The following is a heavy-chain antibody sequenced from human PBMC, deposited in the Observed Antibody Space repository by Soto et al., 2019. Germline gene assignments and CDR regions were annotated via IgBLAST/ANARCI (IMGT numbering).Heavy chain of an antibody. J-gene: IGHJ4*02. D-gene: IGHD2-2*01. CDR1: GFAFDRSS. CDR2: IDQDGSDK. CDR3: AREGRGYCSSTTCPGI. Sequence: GGSLRLSCAASGFAFDRSSMSWVRQAPGKGLEWVSNIDQDGSDKNYVDSVKGRFTISRDNAKNSLYLQMNSLRAEDTAVYYCAREGRGYCSSTTCPGIWGQGTLVTVSS. V-gene: IGHV3-7*01.